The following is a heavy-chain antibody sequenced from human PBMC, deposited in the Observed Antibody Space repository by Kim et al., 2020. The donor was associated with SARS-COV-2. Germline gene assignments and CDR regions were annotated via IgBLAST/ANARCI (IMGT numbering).Heavy chain of an antibody. Sequence: GGSLRLSFQASGFTFSDYYMSWIRQAPGKGLEWVSYISASSQYTNYADSVKGRFTISRDNAKNSLYLQMSSLRAEDTAVYFCARGARNYGPEEYWGQGSL. V-gene: IGHV3-11*03. CDR1: GFTFSDYY. D-gene: IGHD3-16*01. CDR3: ARGARNYGPEEY. CDR2: ISASSQYT. J-gene: IGHJ4*02.